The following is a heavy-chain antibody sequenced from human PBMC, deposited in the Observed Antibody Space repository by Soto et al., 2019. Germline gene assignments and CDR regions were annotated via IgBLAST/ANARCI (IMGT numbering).Heavy chain of an antibody. CDR2: IKQDGSEK. CDR1: GFTFSSYW. V-gene: IGHV3-7*01. CDR3: ARDGPDIVLMVYAINWYFDL. Sequence: EVQLVESGGGLVQPGGSLRLSCAASGFTFSSYWMSWVRQAPGKGLEWVANIKQDGSEKYYVDSVKGRFTISRDNAKNSLYLQMHSLRAEDTAVYYCARDGPDIVLMVYAINWYFDLWGRGTLVTVSS. J-gene: IGHJ2*01. D-gene: IGHD2-8*01.